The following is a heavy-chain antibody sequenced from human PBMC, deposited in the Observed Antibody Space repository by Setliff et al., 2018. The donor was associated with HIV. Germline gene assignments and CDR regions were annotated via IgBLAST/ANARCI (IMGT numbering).Heavy chain of an antibody. CDR1: GFTFSSYF. CDR3: ARAGNVGGDYNDY. J-gene: IGHJ4*02. V-gene: IGHV3-30*07. CDR2: ISYDGSRT. Sequence: PGGSLRLSCAASGFTFSSYFMPWVRQAPGKGLEWVPSISYDGSRTKYAGSVKGRFTISRDNSKNMLYLQMNNLRAEDTAIYYCARAGNVGGDYNDYWGQGTLVTVSS. D-gene: IGHD2-15*01.